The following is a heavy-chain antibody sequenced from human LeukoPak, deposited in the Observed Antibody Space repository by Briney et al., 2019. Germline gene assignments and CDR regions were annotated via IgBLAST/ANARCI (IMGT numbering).Heavy chain of an antibody. D-gene: IGHD2-15*01. CDR3: AREDIVVVVAATRSFDY. V-gene: IGHV3-48*02. J-gene: IGHJ4*02. CDR1: GFTFSSYS. Sequence: GGSLRLSSAASGFTFSSYSMNWVRQAPGKGLEWVPYISSSSSTIYYADSVKGRFTISRDNAKNSLYLQMNSLRDEDTAVYYCAREDIVVVVAATRSFDYWGQGTLVTVSS. CDR2: ISSSSSTI.